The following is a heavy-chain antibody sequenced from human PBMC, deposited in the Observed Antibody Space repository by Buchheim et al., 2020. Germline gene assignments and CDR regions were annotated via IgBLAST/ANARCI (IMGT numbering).Heavy chain of an antibody. D-gene: IGHD1-26*01. CDR1: GGSISSYY. CDR2: IYYSGST. V-gene: IGHV4-59*01. J-gene: IGHJ6*02. Sequence: QVQLQESGPGLVKPSETLSLTCTVSGGSISSYYWSWIRQPPGKGLEWIGYIYYSGSTNYNPSLKSRVTISVDTSKNQFSLKLSSVTAADTAVYYCARDYSGSYSSWYYGMDVWGQGTT. CDR3: ARDYSGSYSSWYYGMDV.